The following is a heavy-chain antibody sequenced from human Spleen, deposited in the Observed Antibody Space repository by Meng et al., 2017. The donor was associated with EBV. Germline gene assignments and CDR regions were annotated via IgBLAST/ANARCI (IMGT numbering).Heavy chain of an antibody. CDR1: GASFSGNY. Sequence: VQLQQWGAGLLMPSETLSLTCAVSGASFSGNYWSWIRQPPGKGLEWIGEKNPSGSPTYNPSLKSRVTISLDTSKNQLSLKLRSVTAADTAVYYCATHGSGSYSWFDPWGQGTLVTVSS. D-gene: IGHD3-10*01. J-gene: IGHJ5*02. V-gene: IGHV4-34*01. CDR3: ATHGSGSYSWFDP. CDR2: KNPSGSP.